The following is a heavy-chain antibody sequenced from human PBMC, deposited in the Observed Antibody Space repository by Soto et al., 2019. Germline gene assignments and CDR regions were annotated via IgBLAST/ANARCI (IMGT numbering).Heavy chain of an antibody. V-gene: IGHV5-51*01. D-gene: IGHD5-18*01. CDR1: GYSFTSDW. CDR2: IYPGDSDT. Sequence: GESLKISCKGSGYSFTSDWIGWVRQMPVKGLEGVGIIYPGDSDTRYSPSFQGQVTISADKSISTAYLQWSSPKASDTAMYYCARRTAMVNYYYRDVWGKGTTVTVSS. J-gene: IGHJ6*03. CDR3: ARRTAMVNYYYRDV.